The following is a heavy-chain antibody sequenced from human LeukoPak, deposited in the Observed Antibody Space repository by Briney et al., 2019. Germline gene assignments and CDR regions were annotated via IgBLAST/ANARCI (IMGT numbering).Heavy chain of an antibody. CDR3: ARAPGTIAARDY. CDR2: INPNSGGT. J-gene: IGHJ4*02. CDR1: GYTFTGYY. D-gene: IGHD6-13*01. Sequence: ASVKVSCKASGYTFTGYYMHWVRQAPGQGLEWMGWINPNSGGTNYAQKFQGRVTMTRDTPISTAYMELSRLRSDDTAVYYYARAPGTIAARDYWGQGTLVTVSS. V-gene: IGHV1-2*02.